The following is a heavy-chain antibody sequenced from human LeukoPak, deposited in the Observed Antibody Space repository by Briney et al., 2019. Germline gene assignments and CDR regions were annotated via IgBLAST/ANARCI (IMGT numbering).Heavy chain of an antibody. J-gene: IGHJ5*02. V-gene: IGHV3-30*18. D-gene: IGHD4-17*01. CDR3: AKDGYGDYAPSFDP. CDR1: GFTFSTYG. CDR2: ISYDGSNK. Sequence: TGGSLRLSCAASGFTFSTYGMHWVRQAPGKGLEWVAVISYDGSNKYYTDSVKGRFTISRDNSKNTLYLQMNSLRTEDTAVYYCAKDGYGDYAPSFDPWGQGTLVTVSS.